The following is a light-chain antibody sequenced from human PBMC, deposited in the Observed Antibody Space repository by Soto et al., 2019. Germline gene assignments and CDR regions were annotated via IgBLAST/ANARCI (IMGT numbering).Light chain of an antibody. CDR3: QHYSCWPYT. CDR1: QTIDNT. Sequence: EIVVTQSPANLSLYPGERATLSCRASQTIDNTLAWYQRKPGQAPRLLIYDASTRATGVPARFSGSGSGTDFTLTISSLQSEDFAVYYCQHYSCWPYTFGQGTKVDIK. J-gene: IGKJ2*01. CDR2: DAS. V-gene: IGKV3-15*01.